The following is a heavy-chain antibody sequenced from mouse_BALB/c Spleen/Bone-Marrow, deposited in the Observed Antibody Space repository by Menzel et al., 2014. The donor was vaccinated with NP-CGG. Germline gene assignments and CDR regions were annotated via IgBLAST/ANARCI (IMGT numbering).Heavy chain of an antibody. Sequence: EAKLQESGGGLVQPGGSMKLSCVASGFTFSNYWMNWVRQSPEKGLEWVAEIRLKSNDYATHYAESVKGRFTISRDDSKSSVYLQMNNLRAEDTGIYYCTRPGYGIRYWYFDVWGAGTTVTVSS. CDR3: TRPGYGIRYWYFDV. CDR1: GFTFSNYW. J-gene: IGHJ1*01. V-gene: IGHV6-6*02. CDR2: IRLKSNDYAT. D-gene: IGHD1-1*01.